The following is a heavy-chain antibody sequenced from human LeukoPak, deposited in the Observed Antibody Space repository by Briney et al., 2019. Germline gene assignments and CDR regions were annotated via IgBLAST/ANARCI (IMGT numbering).Heavy chain of an antibody. D-gene: IGHD3-10*01. Sequence: GGSLRLSCAASGFTFSNAWMSWVRQAPGKGLVWVGRIKSKTDGGTTDYAAPVKGRFTISRDNSKNTLYLQMNSLRAEDTAVYYCAKDRGFNYYGSGTLDYWGQGTLVTVSS. CDR1: GFTFSNAW. CDR3: AKDRGFNYYGSGTLDY. V-gene: IGHV3-15*05. J-gene: IGHJ4*02. CDR2: IKSKTDGGTT.